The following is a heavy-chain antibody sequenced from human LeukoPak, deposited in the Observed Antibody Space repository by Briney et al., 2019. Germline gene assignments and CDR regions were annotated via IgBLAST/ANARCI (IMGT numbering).Heavy chain of an antibody. CDR1: GFTFSDYD. CDR3: ARVAKERVGGVYYFDY. CDR2: IGTAGET. J-gene: IGHJ4*02. Sequence: PGGSLRLACAASGFTFSDYDMHWVRQATGKVLEWVSAIGTAGETYYTGSVKGRFTISRENAKNSLYLQMNSLRAGDTAVYYCARVAKERVGGVYYFDYWGQGTLVTVSS. V-gene: IGHV3-13*01. D-gene: IGHD1-1*01.